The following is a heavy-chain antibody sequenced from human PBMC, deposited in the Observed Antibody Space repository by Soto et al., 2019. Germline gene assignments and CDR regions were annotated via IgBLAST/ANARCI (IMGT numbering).Heavy chain of an antibody. V-gene: IGHV3-30*03. CDR2: ISYDGSSY. D-gene: IGHD2-21*02. CDR1: GFAFSSYG. CDR3: ARDGDHIAPGAFDI. Sequence: PGGSRILSCAAAGFAFSSYGMHWVRQAPGKGLEWVAVISYDGSSYNYAESVKGRFTVSRDNSKNTLHLQMNSLRAEDTAVYYCARDGDHIAPGAFDIWGQGTMFTVSS. J-gene: IGHJ3*02.